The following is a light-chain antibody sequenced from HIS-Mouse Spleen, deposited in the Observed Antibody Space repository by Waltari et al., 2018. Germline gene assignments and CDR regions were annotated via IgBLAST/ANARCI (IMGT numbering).Light chain of an antibody. CDR2: EDG. CDR1: ALPKKY. CDR3: YSTDSSGNHRV. Sequence: SYELTQPPSVSVSPGQTARITCPGDALPKKYAYWYQQRSGQAPGLVIYEDGKRPSGIPEGFSGSSSGKMATLTISGAQVEDEADYYCYSTDSSGNHRVFGGGTKLTVL. V-gene: IGLV3-10*01. J-gene: IGLJ2*01.